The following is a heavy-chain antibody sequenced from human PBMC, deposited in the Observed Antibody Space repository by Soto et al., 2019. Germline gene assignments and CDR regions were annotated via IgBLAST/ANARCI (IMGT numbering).Heavy chain of an antibody. CDR2: INPNSGAT. CDR1: GYTFTGYY. V-gene: IGHV1-2*04. Sequence: ASVKVSCKASGYTFTGYYIPWVRQAPVQGLEWMGWINPNSGATNYAQKFQGWVTMTRDTSISTTYMALSRLRSEDTAVDYCAAVYRYPGSDIDVRGQGTTVTISS. J-gene: IGHJ6*02. D-gene: IGHD2-8*01. CDR3: AAVYRYPGSDIDV.